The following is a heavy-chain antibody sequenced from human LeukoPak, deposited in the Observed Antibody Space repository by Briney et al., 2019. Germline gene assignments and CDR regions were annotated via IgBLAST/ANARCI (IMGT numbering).Heavy chain of an antibody. V-gene: IGHV1-69*05. CDR1: GYTFTSYG. CDR3: ARGARGYSYGYGPSYYYYYYMDV. Sequence: ASVKVSCKASGYTFTSYGISWVRQAPGQGLEWMGGIIPIFGTANYAQKFQGRVTITTDESTSTAYMELSSLRSEDTAVYYCARGARGYSYGYGPSYYYYYYMDVWGKGTTVTVSS. J-gene: IGHJ6*03. D-gene: IGHD5-18*01. CDR2: IIPIFGTA.